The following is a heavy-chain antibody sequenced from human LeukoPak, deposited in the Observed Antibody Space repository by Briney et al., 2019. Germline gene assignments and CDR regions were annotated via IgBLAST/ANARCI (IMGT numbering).Heavy chain of an antibody. CDR2: IYASGST. Sequence: SETLSLTCTVSGGSISGYYWSWIRQPAGKGLEWIGRIYASGSTNYNPSLKSRVTMSVDTSNNQFSLKLNSVTAADTAVYYCARRATMVRGDDAFDIWGQGTMVTVSS. D-gene: IGHD3-10*01. V-gene: IGHV4-4*07. CDR1: GGSISGYY. CDR3: ARRATMVRGDDAFDI. J-gene: IGHJ3*02.